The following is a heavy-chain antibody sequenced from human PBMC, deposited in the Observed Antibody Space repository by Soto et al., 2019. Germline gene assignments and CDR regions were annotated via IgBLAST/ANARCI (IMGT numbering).Heavy chain of an antibody. J-gene: IGHJ4*02. V-gene: IGHV3-13*01. D-gene: IGHD3-22*01. CDR3: ARGGLYDSSGYYSYYFDY. Sequence: GGSLRLSCAASGFTFSSYDMHWVRQATGKGLEWVSAIGTAGDTYYPGSVKGRFTISRENAKNSLYLQMNSLRAEDTAVYYCARGGLYDSSGYYSYYFDYWGQGTLVTVSS. CDR2: IGTAGDT. CDR1: GFTFSSYD.